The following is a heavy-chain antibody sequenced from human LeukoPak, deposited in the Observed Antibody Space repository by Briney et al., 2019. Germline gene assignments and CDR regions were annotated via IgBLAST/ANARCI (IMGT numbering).Heavy chain of an antibody. Sequence: QPGGSLRLSCAASGFTFSSYGMHWVRQAPGKGLEWVAVIWYDGSNKYYADSVKGRFTISRDNSKNTLYLQMNSLRAEDTAVYYCAKDPVWYNWNAPPGGMDVWGQGTTVTVSS. D-gene: IGHD1-20*01. CDR2: IWYDGSNK. CDR1: GFTFSSYG. J-gene: IGHJ6*02. CDR3: AKDPVWYNWNAPPGGMDV. V-gene: IGHV3-33*06.